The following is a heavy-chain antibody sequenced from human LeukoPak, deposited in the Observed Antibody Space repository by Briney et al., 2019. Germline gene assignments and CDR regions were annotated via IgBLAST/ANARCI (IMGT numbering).Heavy chain of an antibody. J-gene: IGHJ4*02. CDR2: ISSSGSTI. D-gene: IGHD6-13*01. CDR1: GFTFSDYY. CDR3: ARDSSSWYYYFDY. V-gene: IGHV3-11*01. Sequence: GGSLRLSCAGSGFTFSDYYMSLIRQAPGKGLEWVSYISSSGSTIYYADSVKGRFTISRDNAKNSLYLQMNSLRAEDTAVYYCARDSSSWYYYFDYWGQGTLVTVSS.